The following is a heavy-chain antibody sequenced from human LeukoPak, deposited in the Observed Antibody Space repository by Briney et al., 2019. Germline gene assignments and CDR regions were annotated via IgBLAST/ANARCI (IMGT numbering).Heavy chain of an antibody. CDR1: GGTFSSYA. CDR3: ACQIEVGATHRGFYYYMDV. Sequence: SVKVSCKASGGTFSSYAISWVRQAPGQGLEWMGGIIPMFGTASYAQKIQGRVTITADKSTSTAYMELGSLRSEDTAVYYCACQIEVGATHRGFYYYMDVWGKGTTVTVSS. J-gene: IGHJ6*03. CDR2: IIPMFGTA. D-gene: IGHD1-26*01. V-gene: IGHV1-69*06.